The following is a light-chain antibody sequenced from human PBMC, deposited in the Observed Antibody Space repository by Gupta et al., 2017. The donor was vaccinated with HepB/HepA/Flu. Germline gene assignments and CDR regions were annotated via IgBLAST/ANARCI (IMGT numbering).Light chain of an antibody. J-gene: IGKJ1*01. CDR3: QQYNSWPRT. V-gene: IGKV3-15*01. CDR1: QSVSSN. CDR2: GAS. Sequence: EIVMTQSPATLSVSPGERATLSCRASQSVSSNLAWYQQKPGQAPRLLIYGASTRATRVPARFSGSGSATEFTLTISSLQSEDFAVYYCQQYNSWPRTFGQGTKVEIK.